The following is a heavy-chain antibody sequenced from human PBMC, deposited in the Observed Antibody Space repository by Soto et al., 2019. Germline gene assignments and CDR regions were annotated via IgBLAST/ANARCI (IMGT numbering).Heavy chain of an antibody. CDR3: ARDSGYSYGPLDY. Sequence: GGSLRLSCAASGFTFSSYSMNWVRQAPGKGLEWVSYISSSSSTIYYADSVKGRFTISRDNAKNSLYLQMNSLRAEDTAVYYCARDSGYSYGPLDYWGQGTLVTAPQ. D-gene: IGHD5-18*01. CDR1: GFTFSSYS. V-gene: IGHV3-48*01. J-gene: IGHJ4*02. CDR2: ISSSSSTI.